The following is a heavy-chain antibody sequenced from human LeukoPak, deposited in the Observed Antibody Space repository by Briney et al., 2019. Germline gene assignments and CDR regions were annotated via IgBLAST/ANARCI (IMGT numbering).Heavy chain of an antibody. CDR2: IKQDGSEK. J-gene: IGHJ4*02. D-gene: IGHD1-1*01. Sequence: GGSLRLSCAASGFTFSYYWMTWVRQPPGKGLEWVANIKQDGSEKYYVDSVKGRFIISRDNAKNSLYLQMNSLRAEDTAVYFCAKSRSGSANWALQIFDNWGQGTLVTVSS. CDR1: GFTFSYYW. CDR3: AKSRSGSANWALQIFDN. V-gene: IGHV3-7*01.